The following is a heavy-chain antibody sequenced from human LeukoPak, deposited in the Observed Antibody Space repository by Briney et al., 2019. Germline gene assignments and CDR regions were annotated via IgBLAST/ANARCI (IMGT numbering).Heavy chain of an antibody. CDR2: ITGSGIST. J-gene: IGHJ4*02. Sequence: PGGSLRLSCAASRFTFCSYAMSWVRPAPGPGREWVSTITGSGISTYYADSVKGRFTVSRDNSKKTLYLHTDRLRAEDTAVYYCAKDTSLALAANHYWGQGTQVTVSS. CDR3: AKDTSLALAANHY. CDR1: RFTFCSYA. V-gene: IGHV3-23*01. D-gene: IGHD6-19*01.